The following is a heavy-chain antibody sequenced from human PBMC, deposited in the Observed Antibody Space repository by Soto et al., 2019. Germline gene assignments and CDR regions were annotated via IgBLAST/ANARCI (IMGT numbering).Heavy chain of an antibody. Sequence: KASETLSLTCTVSGGSISSGDYYWSWIRQHPGKGLEWIGYIYYSGSTYYNPSLKSRVTISVDTSKNQFSLKLSSVTAADTAVYYCARGATHYYDNSGYYPRYFDYWGQGTLVTVSS. CDR1: GGSISSGDYY. CDR3: ARGATHYYDNSGYYPRYFDY. J-gene: IGHJ4*02. CDR2: IYYSGST. D-gene: IGHD3-22*01. V-gene: IGHV4-31*03.